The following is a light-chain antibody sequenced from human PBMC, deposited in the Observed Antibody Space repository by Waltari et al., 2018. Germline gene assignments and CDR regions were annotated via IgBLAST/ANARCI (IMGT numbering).Light chain of an antibody. V-gene: IGKV1-5*03. CDR2: KAS. CDR1: QSISSW. Sequence: DIQMTQSASTLSASVGDRVTITCRASQSISSWLAWYQQKPGKARKLLIYKASNLESGVPSRFSGGGSGTEFTLTINSLQPDDFATYYCQHYDSYSATFGRGTKVEIK. J-gene: IGKJ4*02. CDR3: QHYDSYSAT.